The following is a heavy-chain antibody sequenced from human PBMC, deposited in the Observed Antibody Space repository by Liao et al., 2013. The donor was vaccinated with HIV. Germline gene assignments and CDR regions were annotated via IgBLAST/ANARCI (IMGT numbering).Heavy chain of an antibody. J-gene: IGHJ3*02. V-gene: IGHV4-30-4*08. Sequence: QVQLQESGPGLVKPSQTLSLTCTVSGGSISSGDYYWSWIRQPPGKGLEWIGEINHSGSTNYNPSLKSRVTISVDTSKNQFSLKLSSVTAADTAVYYCARFWSGYYFDAFDIWGQGTMVTVSS. CDR1: GGSISSGDYY. D-gene: IGHD3-3*01. CDR3: ARFWSGYYFDAFDI. CDR2: INHSGST.